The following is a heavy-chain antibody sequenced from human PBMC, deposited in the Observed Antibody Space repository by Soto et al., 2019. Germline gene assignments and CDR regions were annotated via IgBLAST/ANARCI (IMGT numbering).Heavy chain of an antibody. J-gene: IGHJ4*02. CDR3: ARAGLGDGSDY. Sequence: QVQLQESGPGLVKPSETLSLTCTVSGGSVSSGSYYWSWIRQPPGKGLEWIGYIYYSGSTNYNPSLQSRVTISVDTSKNQFSLKLSSVTAADTAVYHCARAGLGDGSDYWGQGTLVTVSS. CDR1: GGSVSSGSYY. CDR2: IYYSGST. D-gene: IGHD1-26*01. V-gene: IGHV4-61*01.